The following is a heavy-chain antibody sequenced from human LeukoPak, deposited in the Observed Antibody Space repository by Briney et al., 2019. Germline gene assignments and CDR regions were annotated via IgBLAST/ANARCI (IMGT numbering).Heavy chain of an antibody. CDR1: GGSFSSYY. CDR2: LYYSGST. V-gene: IGHV4-34*01. Sequence: PSETLSLTCAVYGGSFSSYYWSWIRQPPGKGLEWIGSLYYSGSTYYNPSLKSRVTISVDTSKNQFSLKLSSVTAADTAVYYCARAGYYYDSKRKFDPWGQGTLVTVSS. J-gene: IGHJ5*02. D-gene: IGHD3-22*01. CDR3: ARAGYYYDSKRKFDP.